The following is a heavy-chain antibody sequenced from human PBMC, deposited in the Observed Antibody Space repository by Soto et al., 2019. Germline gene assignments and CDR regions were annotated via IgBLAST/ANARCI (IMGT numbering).Heavy chain of an antibody. CDR1: GGTVASSHW. J-gene: IGHJ5*02. V-gene: IGHV4-4*02. D-gene: IGHD2-21*02. Sequence: SETLSLTCVVSGGTVASSHWWSWVRQSPGRGLEWIGNVYHTGDTNFNPSLQSRVTFSVDKSNNQFSLRLTSVTAADTAVYFCAREIVTAGGNNYFDPWGPGTLVTVSS. CDR3: AREIVTAGGNNYFDP. CDR2: VYHTGDT.